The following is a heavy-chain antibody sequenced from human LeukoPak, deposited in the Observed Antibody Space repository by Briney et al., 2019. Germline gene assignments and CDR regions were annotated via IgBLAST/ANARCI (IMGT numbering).Heavy chain of an antibody. CDR2: IYTSGST. J-gene: IGHJ4*02. CDR3: ARLDYKIPDY. CDR1: GGSISSGNFY. D-gene: IGHD4/OR15-4a*01. Sequence: SQTLSLTCTVSGGSISSGNFYRSWIRQPAGKGLEWLGRIYTSGSTNYNPSLKSRVPIPVEPSKNQSALRLSSVTSADTAVYYCARLDYKIPDYWGQGTLVTVSP. V-gene: IGHV4-61*02.